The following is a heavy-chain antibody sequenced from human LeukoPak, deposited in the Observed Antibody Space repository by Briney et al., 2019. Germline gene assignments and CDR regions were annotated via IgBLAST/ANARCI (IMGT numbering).Heavy chain of an antibody. J-gene: IGHJ6*03. CDR2: ISSSSSYI. Sequence: PGGSLRLSCAASGFTFSSYSMNWVRQAPGKGLEWVSSISSSSSYIYYADSVKGRFTISRDNAKNSLYLQMNSLRAEDTAVYYCARDSVVVAATPHYYYYYYMDVWGKGTTVTVSS. CDR3: ARDSVVVAATPHYYYYYYMDV. V-gene: IGHV3-21*01. D-gene: IGHD2-15*01. CDR1: GFTFSSYS.